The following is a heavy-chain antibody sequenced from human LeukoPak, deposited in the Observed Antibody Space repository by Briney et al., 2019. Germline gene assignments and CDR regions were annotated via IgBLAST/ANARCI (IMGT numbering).Heavy chain of an antibody. V-gene: IGHV4-39*01. CDR2: IYYNGNA. CDR1: GGSINTLSYY. D-gene: IGHD3-10*01. Sequence: PSETLSLTCSVSGGSINTLSYYWGWVRQPPGKGLEWIGRIYYNGNADYNPSLKSRATLIVDTSKNQFSLKVASLTSADTAVYYCAAYPPGVYRPVDYWGQGTLVTVSS. CDR3: AAYPPGVYRPVDY. J-gene: IGHJ4*02.